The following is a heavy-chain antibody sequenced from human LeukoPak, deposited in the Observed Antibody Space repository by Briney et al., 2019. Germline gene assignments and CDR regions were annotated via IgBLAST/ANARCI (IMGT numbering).Heavy chain of an antibody. J-gene: IGHJ4*02. Sequence: GGSLRLSCVASGFIFRNYAMSWVRQAPGEGLEWVSGISDNGGGTYYADSVKGRFTISRDNSKNMLYLQMNSLRAEDTAVYYCASWVPDRGFDYWGQGTLVTVSS. CDR3: ASWVPDRGFDY. CDR2: ISDNGGGT. CDR1: GFIFRNYA. D-gene: IGHD3-10*01. V-gene: IGHV3-23*01.